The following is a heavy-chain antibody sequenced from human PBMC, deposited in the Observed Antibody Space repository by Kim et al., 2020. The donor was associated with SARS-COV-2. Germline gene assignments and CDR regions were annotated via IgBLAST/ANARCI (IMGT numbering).Heavy chain of an antibody. CDR1: GFTFSSYS. D-gene: IGHD2-15*01. CDR3: ARVRYCSGGSCYSPANNWFDP. V-gene: IGHV3-21*01. CDR2: ISSSSSYI. Sequence: GGSLRLSCAASGFTFSSYSMNWVRQAPGKGLEWVSSISSSSSYIYYADSVKGRFTISRDNAKNSLYLQMNSLRAEDTAVYYCARVRYCSGGSCYSPANNWFDPWGQGTLVTVSS. J-gene: IGHJ5*02.